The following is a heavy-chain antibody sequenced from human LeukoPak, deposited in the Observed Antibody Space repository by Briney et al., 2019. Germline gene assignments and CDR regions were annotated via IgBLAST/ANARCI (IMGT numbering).Heavy chain of an antibody. V-gene: IGHV1-2*02. Sequence: WASVKVSCKASGYTFTGYYMHWVRPAPGQGLEWMGWINPNSGGTNYAQKFQGRVTKTRDTSISTAYMELSRLRSDDTAVYYCARGGYDSSGYTFWGQGTLVTVSS. CDR3: ARGGYDSSGYTF. D-gene: IGHD3-22*01. J-gene: IGHJ4*02. CDR1: GYTFTGYY. CDR2: INPNSGGT.